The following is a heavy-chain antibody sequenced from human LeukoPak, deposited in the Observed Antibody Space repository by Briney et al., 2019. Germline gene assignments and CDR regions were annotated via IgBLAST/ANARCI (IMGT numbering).Heavy chain of an antibody. D-gene: IGHD3-10*01. J-gene: IGHJ4*02. CDR2: IRYDEGNK. V-gene: IGHV3-30*02. Sequence: GGSLRLSCKASGFTFNTYGMHWVRQAPGKGLEWVGCIRYDEGNKYYAASVEGRFTMSRDDSKNTVFLQMQSAGPDGTGMYYCAKASDYYGSGSYPVFFYIDFWGQGALVTVSS. CDR1: GFTFNTYG. CDR3: AKASDYYGSGSYPVFFYIDF.